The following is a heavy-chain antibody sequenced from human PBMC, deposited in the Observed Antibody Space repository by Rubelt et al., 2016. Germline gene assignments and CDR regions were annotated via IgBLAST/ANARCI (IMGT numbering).Heavy chain of an antibody. J-gene: IGHJ4*02. CDR2: ISAYNGNT. CDR3: ARDPYGDRHHDY. V-gene: IGHV1-18*01. D-gene: IGHD4-17*01. CDR1: GGTFSSYA. Sequence: QVQLVQSGAEVKKPGSSVKVSCKASGGTFSSYAISWVRQAPGQGLEWMGWISAYNGNTNYAQKLQGRVPMTKDPSTSTAYMELRSLRSDDTAVYYCARDPYGDRHHDYWGQGTLVTVSS.